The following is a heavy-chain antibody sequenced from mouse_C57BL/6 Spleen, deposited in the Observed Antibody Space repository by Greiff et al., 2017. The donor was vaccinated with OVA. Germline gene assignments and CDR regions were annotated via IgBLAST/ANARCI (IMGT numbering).Heavy chain of an antibody. V-gene: IGHV5-4*01. D-gene: IGHD1-1*01. J-gene: IGHJ4*01. CDR2: ISDGGSYT. CDR3: ARHYYGSSYYYYAMDY. CDR1: GFTFSSYA. Sequence: DVHLVESGGGLVKPGGSLKLSCAASGFTFSSYAMSWVRQTPEKRLEWVATISDGGSYTYYPDNVKGRFTISRDNAKNNLYLQMSHLKSEDTAMYYCARHYYGSSYYYYAMDYWGQGTSVTVSS.